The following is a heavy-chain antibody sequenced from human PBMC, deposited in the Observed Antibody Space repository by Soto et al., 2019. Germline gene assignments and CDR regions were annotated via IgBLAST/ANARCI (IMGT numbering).Heavy chain of an antibody. CDR2: INPYDSNT. V-gene: IGHV5-10-1*01. CDR3: ARHSGSNLYLDR. CDR1: GYSFTTYY. Sequence: PGESLKISCKGSGYSFTTYYIRWVRLMPGKGLEWMGRINPYDSNTNYSPSFQGHVTISADKSIITAYLQWSSLKASDAAMYYCARHSGSNLYLDRWGQGTSVTVS. J-gene: IGHJ5*02. D-gene: IGHD6-13*01.